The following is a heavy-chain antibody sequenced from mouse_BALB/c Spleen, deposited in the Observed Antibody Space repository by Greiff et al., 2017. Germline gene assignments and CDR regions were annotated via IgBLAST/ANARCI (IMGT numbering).Heavy chain of an antibody. D-gene: IGHD3-3*01. V-gene: IGHV5-12-1*01. Sequence: EVKLVESGGGLVKPGGSLKLSCAASGFAFSSYDMSWVRQTPEKRLEWVAYISSGGGSTYYPDTVKGRFTISRDNAKNTLYLQMSSLKSEDTAMYYCARQRDRDAMDYWGQGTSVTVSS. CDR3: ARQRDRDAMDY. CDR1: GFAFSSYD. CDR2: ISSGGGST. J-gene: IGHJ4*01.